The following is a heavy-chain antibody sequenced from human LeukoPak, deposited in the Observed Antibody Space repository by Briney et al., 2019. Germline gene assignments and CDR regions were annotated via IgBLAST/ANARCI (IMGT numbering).Heavy chain of an antibody. CDR3: ARGPYSSSSDHYYYYYMDV. D-gene: IGHD6-13*01. CDR2: ISPSGGST. CDR1: GYTFTGYY. V-gene: IGHV1-46*01. Sequence: ASVKVSCKASGYTFTGYYMHWVRQAPGQGLEWMGIISPSGGSTSYAQKFQGRVTMTRDTSTSTVYMELSSLRSEDTAVYYCARGPYSSSSDHYYYYYMDVWGKGTTVTISS. J-gene: IGHJ6*03.